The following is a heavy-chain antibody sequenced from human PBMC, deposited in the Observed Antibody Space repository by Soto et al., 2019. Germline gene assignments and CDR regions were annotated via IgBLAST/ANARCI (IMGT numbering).Heavy chain of an antibody. D-gene: IGHD2-15*01. Sequence: ASVKVSCKASGGTFCSYAISWVRQAPGQGLEWMGGIIPIFGTANYAQKFQGRFTITADESTSTAYMELSSLRSEDTAVYYCATIGAPGPVYCSGGSCYSVRPYYGMDVWGQGSTVTVSS. J-gene: IGHJ6*02. V-gene: IGHV1-69*13. CDR3: ATIGAPGPVYCSGGSCYSVRPYYGMDV. CDR1: GGTFCSYA. CDR2: IIPIFGTA.